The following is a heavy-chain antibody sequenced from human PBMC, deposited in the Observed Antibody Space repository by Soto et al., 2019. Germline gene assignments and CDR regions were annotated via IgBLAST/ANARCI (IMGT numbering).Heavy chain of an antibody. D-gene: IGHD3-10*01. Sequence: QVQIQESGPGLVTPSDTLSLTCTVSDASITNFFWNWVRQPAGGPLEWIGRLYLGGAPTYNPSLRSRLFISADTSKNQVSRKLTSVTAADTAVYYCAADSGRGGRAFDHWGHGALATVSS. CDR1: DASITNFF. CDR2: LYLGGAP. V-gene: IGHV4-4*07. J-gene: IGHJ4*01. CDR3: AADSGRGGRAFDH.